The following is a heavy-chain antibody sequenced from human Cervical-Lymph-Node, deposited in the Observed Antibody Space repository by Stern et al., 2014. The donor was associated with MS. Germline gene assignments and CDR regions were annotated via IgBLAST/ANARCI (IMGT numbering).Heavy chain of an antibody. CDR1: GGSISSGGYY. D-gene: IGHD2-21*02. V-gene: IGHV4-31*03. Sequence: VQLLESGPGLVKPSQTLSLTCTVSGGSISSGGYYWSWIRQHPGKGLEWIGYIYYSGSTYYNPSLKSRVTISVDTSKNQFSLKLSSVTAADTAVYYCARGECGGDCYSVWYFDLWGRGTLVTVSS. CDR2: IYYSGST. J-gene: IGHJ2*01. CDR3: ARGECGGDCYSVWYFDL.